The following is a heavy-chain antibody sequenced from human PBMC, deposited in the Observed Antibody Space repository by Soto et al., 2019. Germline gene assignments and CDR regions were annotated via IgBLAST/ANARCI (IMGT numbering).Heavy chain of an antibody. V-gene: IGHV1-69*13. Sequence: SVKVSCKASGGTFSSYAISWVRQAPGQGLEWMGGIIPIFGTANYAQKFQGRVTITADESTSTAYMELSSLRSEDTAVYYCARYDANLYYYDRSGPHDSDIRGPRTMVTVSS. D-gene: IGHD3-22*01. J-gene: IGHJ3*02. CDR3: ARYDANLYYYDRSGPHDSDI. CDR2: IIPIFGTA. CDR1: GGTFSSYA.